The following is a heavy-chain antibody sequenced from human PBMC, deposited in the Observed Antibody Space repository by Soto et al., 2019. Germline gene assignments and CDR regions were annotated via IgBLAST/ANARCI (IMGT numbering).Heavy chain of an antibody. Sequence: PSETLSLTCAVSGGSISSSNWWSWVRQPPGKGLEWIGEIYHSGSTNYNPSLKSRVTISVDKSKNQFSLKLSSVTAADTAVYYCARDGSHRGADYRRRFDYWGQGTLVTVSS. D-gene: IGHD3-16*01. CDR3: ARDGSHRGADYRRRFDY. V-gene: IGHV4-4*02. J-gene: IGHJ4*02. CDR1: GGSISSSNW. CDR2: IYHSGST.